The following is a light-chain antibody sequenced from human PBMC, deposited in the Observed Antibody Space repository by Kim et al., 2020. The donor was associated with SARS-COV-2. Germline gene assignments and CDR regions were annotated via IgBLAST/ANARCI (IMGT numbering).Light chain of an antibody. CDR1: ELGDKY. J-gene: IGLJ2*01. V-gene: IGLV3-1*01. Sequence: VSPGQTARITCSGDELGDKYVFWYQQKPGQPPVLVIYQDIKRPSGIPERFSASNSGNTATLTISGTQATDEADYYCQAWDSGTAVVFGGGTQLTVL. CDR3: QAWDSGTAVV. CDR2: QDI.